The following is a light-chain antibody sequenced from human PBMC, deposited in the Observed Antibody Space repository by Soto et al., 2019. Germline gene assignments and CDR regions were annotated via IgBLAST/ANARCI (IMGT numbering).Light chain of an antibody. CDR3: CSYAGSSTFYV. V-gene: IGLV2-23*02. J-gene: IGLJ1*01. CDR2: EVT. Sequence: SVLTQPASVSWSPGQSITISCTGTSSDVGSYNLVSWYQQHPGKAPKLMIYEVTKWPSGVSNRFSGSKSGNTASLTISGLQAEDEADYYCCSYAGSSTFYVFGTGTKVTVL. CDR1: SSDVGSYNL.